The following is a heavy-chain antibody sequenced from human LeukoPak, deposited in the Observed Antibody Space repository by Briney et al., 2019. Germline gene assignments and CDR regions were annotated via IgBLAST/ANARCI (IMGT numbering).Heavy chain of an antibody. Sequence: ASLKVSSKASGYTFTRYDLNWVRQAPRQGLEWMGWINPNSGNTGSAQKFQGRVTMTRNTSRSTAYMELSSLRSEDTAVYYCARGWSSSTTSPFDPWGQGTLVTVSS. CDR3: ARGWSSSTTSPFDP. CDR2: INPNSGNT. J-gene: IGHJ5*02. D-gene: IGHD2-2*01. CDR1: GYTFTRYD. V-gene: IGHV1-8*01.